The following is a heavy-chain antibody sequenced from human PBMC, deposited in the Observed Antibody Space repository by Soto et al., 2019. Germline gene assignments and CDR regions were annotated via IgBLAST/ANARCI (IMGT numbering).Heavy chain of an antibody. Sequence: QVQLVESGGGVVQPGRSLRLSCAASGFTFSSYGMHWVRQAPGKGLEWVAVIWYDGSNKYYADSVKGPFTISRDNSKNTLYLQVNSLSAEDRALDYCGRVGEDSGYGTAAFDIWGQGTKVTVSS. CDR1: GFTFSSYG. V-gene: IGHV3-33*01. CDR3: GRVGEDSGYGTAAFDI. J-gene: IGHJ3*02. D-gene: IGHD5-12*01. CDR2: IWYDGSNK.